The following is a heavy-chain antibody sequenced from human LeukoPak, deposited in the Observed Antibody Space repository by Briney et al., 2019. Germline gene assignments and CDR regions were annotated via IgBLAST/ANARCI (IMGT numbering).Heavy chain of an antibody. CDR2: IYYSGST. CDR3: ARLYDSSGYLYFDY. D-gene: IGHD3-22*01. V-gene: IGHV4-30-4*07. CDR1: GGSISRGGYS. J-gene: IGHJ4*02. Sequence: SETLSLTCAVSGGSISRGGYSWSGIRQPPGKGLEWIGYIYYSGSTYYNPSLKSRVTISVDTSKNQFSLKLSSVTAADTAVYYCARLYDSSGYLYFDYWGQGTLVTVSS.